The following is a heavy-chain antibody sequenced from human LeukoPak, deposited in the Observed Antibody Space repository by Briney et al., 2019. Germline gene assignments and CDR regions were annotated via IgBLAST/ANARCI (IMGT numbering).Heavy chain of an antibody. D-gene: IGHD4-17*01. CDR3: AIGDFYYYGMDV. Sequence: PSETLSLTCTVSGGSISSYSWSWIRQPPGKGLEWIGYVYYSETTHYNPSLKNRVSISVDSSKNQFSLKLNSVTAADTAVYYCAIGDFYYYGMDVWGQGTTVTVSS. CDR1: GGSISSYS. V-gene: IGHV4-59*01. J-gene: IGHJ6*02. CDR2: VYYSETT.